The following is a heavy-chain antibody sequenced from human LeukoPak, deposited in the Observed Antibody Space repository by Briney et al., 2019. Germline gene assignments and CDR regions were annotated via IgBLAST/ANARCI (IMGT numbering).Heavy chain of an antibody. CDR1: GFTFSSYG. Sequence: GGSLRLSCAASGFTFSSYGMHWVRQAPGKGLEWVAVISYDGSNKYYADSVKGRFTISRDNAKNSLYLQMNSLRAEDTAVYYCAKGGSSWYYFDNWGQGTLVTVSS. CDR2: ISYDGSNK. V-gene: IGHV3-30*18. CDR3: AKGGSSWYYFDN. J-gene: IGHJ4*02. D-gene: IGHD6-13*01.